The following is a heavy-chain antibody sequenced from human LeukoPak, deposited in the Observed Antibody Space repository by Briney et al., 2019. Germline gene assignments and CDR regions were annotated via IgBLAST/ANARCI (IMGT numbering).Heavy chain of an antibody. Sequence: SETLSLTCTVSGGSISSGGYYWSWIRQHPGKGLEWIGYIYYSGSTYYNPSLKSRVTISVDTSKNQFSLKLSSVTAADTAVYYCAIGYCSSTSCYPPQFREYWGQGTLVTVSS. J-gene: IGHJ4*02. CDR2: IYYSGST. CDR3: AIGYCSSTSCYPPQFREY. CDR1: GGSISSGGYY. D-gene: IGHD2-2*01. V-gene: IGHV4-31*03.